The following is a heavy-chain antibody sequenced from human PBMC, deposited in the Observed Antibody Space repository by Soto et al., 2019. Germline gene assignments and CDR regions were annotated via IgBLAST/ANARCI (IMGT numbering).Heavy chain of an antibody. CDR3: ARHNDFWSEPRSPYYYYYMDV. CDR1: GGSISSYY. CDR2: IYYSGST. J-gene: IGHJ6*03. Sequence: SETLSLTCTVSGGSISSYYWSWIRQPPGKGLEWIGYIYYSGSTNYNPSLKSRVTISVDTSKNQFSLKLSSVTAADTAVYYCARHNDFWSEPRSPYYYYYMDVWGKGTTVTVSS. V-gene: IGHV4-59*01. D-gene: IGHD3-3*01.